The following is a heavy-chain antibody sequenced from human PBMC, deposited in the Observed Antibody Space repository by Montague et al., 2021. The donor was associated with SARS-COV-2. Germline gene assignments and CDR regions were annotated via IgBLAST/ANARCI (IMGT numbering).Heavy chain of an antibody. CDR2: IYHSGDT. Sequence: TLSLTCAVSGGSISSGTYSWSWIRQPPGKGLEWIGYIYHSGDTYYNPSLKSRVTISVDRSKNQFSLRPSSVTAADTAVYYCARDERYFDWSHYYYYGMDVWGQGTTVTVSS. CDR3: ARDERYFDWSHYYYYGMDV. V-gene: IGHV4-30-2*01. J-gene: IGHJ6*02. CDR1: GGSISSGTYS. D-gene: IGHD3-9*01.